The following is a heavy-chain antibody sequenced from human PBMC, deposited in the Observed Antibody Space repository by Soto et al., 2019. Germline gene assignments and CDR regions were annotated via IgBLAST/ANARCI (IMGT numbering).Heavy chain of an antibody. CDR3: ARDRGGSSGPLDY. J-gene: IGHJ4*02. D-gene: IGHD6-19*01. CDR2: TSSGSNYI. CDR1: GFTFFSYS. V-gene: IGHV3-21*01. Sequence: EVQLVESGGGLVMPGGSLRLSCAASGFTFFSYSMNWVRQAPGQGLEWVSSTSSGSNYIYYADSVKGRFTISRDNAKNSLYLQMNSLRAEDTAGYYCARDRGGSSGPLDYWGQGTLVTVSP.